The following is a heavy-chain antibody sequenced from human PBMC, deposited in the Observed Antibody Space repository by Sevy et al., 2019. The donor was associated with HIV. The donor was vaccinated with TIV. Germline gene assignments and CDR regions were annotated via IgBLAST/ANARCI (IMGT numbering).Heavy chain of an antibody. D-gene: IGHD2-15*01. CDR2: IRSKAYGGTT. CDR1: GFTFGDYA. J-gene: IGHJ5*02. Sequence: GGSLRLSCTASGFTFGDYAMSWFRQAPGKGLEWVGFIRSKAYGGTTEYAASVKARFTISRDDSKSIAYLQMNSLKTEDTAVYYCTRAYCSGGSCYGWFDPWGQGTLVTVSS. V-gene: IGHV3-49*03. CDR3: TRAYCSGGSCYGWFDP.